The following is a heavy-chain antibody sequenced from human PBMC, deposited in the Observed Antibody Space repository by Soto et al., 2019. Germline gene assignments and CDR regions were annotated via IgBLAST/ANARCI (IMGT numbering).Heavy chain of an antibody. J-gene: IGHJ6*02. Sequence: ASVKVSCKASGYTFTSYAMHWVRQAPGQRLEWMGWINAGNGNTKYSQKFQGRVTITRDTSASTAYMELSSLRSEDTAVYYCARDENIVVVPAAIPFHYYGMDVWGQGTKVTVYS. V-gene: IGHV1-3*01. CDR1: GYTFTSYA. D-gene: IGHD2-2*02. CDR3: ARDENIVVVPAAIPFHYYGMDV. CDR2: INAGNGNT.